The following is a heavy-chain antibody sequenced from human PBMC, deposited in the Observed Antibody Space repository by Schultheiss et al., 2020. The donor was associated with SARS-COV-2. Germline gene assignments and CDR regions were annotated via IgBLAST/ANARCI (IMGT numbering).Heavy chain of an antibody. CDR2: IYHSGST. CDR3: ARRGRGASPDY. V-gene: IGHV4-38-2*01. D-gene: IGHD3-16*01. J-gene: IGHJ4*02. CDR1: GYSISSGYY. Sequence: SETLSLTCAVSGYSISSGYYWAWIRQPPGKGLEWIGSIYHSGSTYYNPSLKSRVSISVDTSKNQFSLKLSSVTAADTAVYYCARRGRGASPDYWGQGTLVTVSS.